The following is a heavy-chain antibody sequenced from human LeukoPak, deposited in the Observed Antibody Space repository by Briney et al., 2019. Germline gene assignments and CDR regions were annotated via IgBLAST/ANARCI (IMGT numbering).Heavy chain of an antibody. D-gene: IGHD4-17*01. V-gene: IGHV3-30-3*01. J-gene: IGHJ4*02. CDR3: ARETGSAVGSTDFDY. CDR2: ISYDGSNK. CDR1: GFTFSSYA. Sequence: GGSLRLSCAASGFTFSSYAMHWVRQAPGKGLEWVTVISYDGSNKYFADSVKGRFTISRDNSKNTPYLQMNSLRAEDTAVYYCARETGSAVGSTDFDYWGQGTLVTVSS.